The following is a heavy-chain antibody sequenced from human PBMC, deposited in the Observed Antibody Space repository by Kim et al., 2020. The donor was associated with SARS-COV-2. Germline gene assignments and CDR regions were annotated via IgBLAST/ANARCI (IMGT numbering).Heavy chain of an antibody. Sequence: SRTSYAHSMKGRFTISRDNDNNTLYLQVNSLRVVDTAVYYCARGLYNGQDVWGQGTTVTVSS. J-gene: IGHJ6*02. CDR2: SRT. V-gene: IGHV3-74*01. CDR3: ARGLYNGQDV.